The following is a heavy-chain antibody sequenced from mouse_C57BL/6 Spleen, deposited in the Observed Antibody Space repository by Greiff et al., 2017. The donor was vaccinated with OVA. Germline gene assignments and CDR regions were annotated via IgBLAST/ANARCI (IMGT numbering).Heavy chain of an antibody. CDR1: GYAFTNYL. D-gene: IGHD2-5*01. CDR2: INPGSGGT. Sequence: QVQLQQSGAELVRPGTSVKVSCKASGYAFTNYLIEWVKQRPGQGLEWIGVINPGSGGTNYNEKFKGKATLTADKSSSAAYMQLSSLTSEYSAVYFCARYSNPYAMDYWGQGTSVTVSS. J-gene: IGHJ4*01. V-gene: IGHV1-54*01. CDR3: ARYSNPYAMDY.